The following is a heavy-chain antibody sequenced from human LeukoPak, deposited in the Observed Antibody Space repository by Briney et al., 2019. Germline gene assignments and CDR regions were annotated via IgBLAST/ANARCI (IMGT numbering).Heavy chain of an antibody. J-gene: IGHJ4*02. Sequence: ASVKVSCKGSGYTFTSYWIQWVRQDPGPGLEWMGLINPDGGSTAYAHSFQGRVTMTRDTSTSTVYMDLSSLRSEDTAMYYCARAPRNSSTMLDYWGQGTLVTVSS. CDR3: ARAPRNSSTMLDY. CDR1: GYTFTSYW. V-gene: IGHV1-46*01. CDR2: INPDGGST. D-gene: IGHD6-13*01.